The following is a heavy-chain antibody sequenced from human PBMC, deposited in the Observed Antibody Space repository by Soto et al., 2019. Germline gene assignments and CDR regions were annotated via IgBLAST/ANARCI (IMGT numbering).Heavy chain of an antibody. V-gene: IGHV3-23*01. CDR3: AKEQLASVHYYGMDV. D-gene: IGHD6-6*01. J-gene: IGHJ6*02. CDR2: ISGSGGST. CDR1: GFTFSSYA. Sequence: XGSLRLSCAAAGFTFSSYAMSWVRQAPGKGLEWVSAISGSGGSTYYADSVKGRFTISRDNSKNTLYLQMNSLRAEDTAVYYCAKEQLASVHYYGMDVWGQGTTVTVSS.